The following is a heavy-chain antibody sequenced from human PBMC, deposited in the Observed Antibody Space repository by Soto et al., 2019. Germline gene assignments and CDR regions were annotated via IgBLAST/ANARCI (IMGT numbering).Heavy chain of an antibody. J-gene: IGHJ1*01. V-gene: IGHV1-69*06. CDR1: GRIFSSFP. D-gene: IGHD5-18*01. CDR2: VISASGSV. Sequence: QVQVVQSGAEVKKPGSSVKISCKASGRIFSSFPTSWVRQVPGQGLEWMGGVISASGSVTYAPKFQGRVTMAAVSAAGIGYMELTRLTSEDTAIYYCARVGSRDAYNYVLDQWGPGTMVTVSS. CDR3: ARVGSRDAYNYVLDQ.